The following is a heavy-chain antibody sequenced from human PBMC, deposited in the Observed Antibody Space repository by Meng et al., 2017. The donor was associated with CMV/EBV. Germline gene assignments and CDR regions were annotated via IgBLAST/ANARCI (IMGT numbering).Heavy chain of an antibody. CDR3: ARDGQRTTLTPFDY. Sequence: GGSLRLSCAVSGFTFSNYWMHWVRQPPGKGLVWVGRIISDGSSTNYADSVKGRFTISRDNAKNTLYLQMNILRAEDTAVYYCARDGQRTTLTPFDYWGQGTLVTVSS. V-gene: IGHV3-74*01. CDR2: IISDGSST. J-gene: IGHJ4*02. D-gene: IGHD4-17*01. CDR1: GFTFSNYW.